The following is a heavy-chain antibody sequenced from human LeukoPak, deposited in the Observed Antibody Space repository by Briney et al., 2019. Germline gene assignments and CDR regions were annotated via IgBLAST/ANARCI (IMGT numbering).Heavy chain of an antibody. Sequence: PGGSLRLSCAASGFTFSSYGMHWVRQAPGKGLEWVAVIWYDGSNKYYADSVKGRFTISRDNSKNTLYLQMNSLRAEDTAVYYCARDHHDSSGYLDYWGQGTLVTVSS. D-gene: IGHD3-22*01. CDR2: IWYDGSNK. CDR3: ARDHHDSSGYLDY. J-gene: IGHJ4*02. V-gene: IGHV3-33*01. CDR1: GFTFSSYG.